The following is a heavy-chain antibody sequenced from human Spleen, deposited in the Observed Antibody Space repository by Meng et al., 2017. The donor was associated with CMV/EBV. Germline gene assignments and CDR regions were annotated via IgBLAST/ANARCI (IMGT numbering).Heavy chain of an antibody. J-gene: IGHJ5*02. Sequence: SCKASGYTFTEHYMHWVRQAPGQGLEWMGWINPKSGGRNYAQNFQGRVTMTSDTSISTAYMELSRLRSDDTAVYYCARVLNGWFDPWGQGTLVTVSS. CDR2: INPKSGGR. CDR3: ARVLNGWFDP. D-gene: IGHD2-8*01. CDR1: GYTFTEHY. V-gene: IGHV1-2*02.